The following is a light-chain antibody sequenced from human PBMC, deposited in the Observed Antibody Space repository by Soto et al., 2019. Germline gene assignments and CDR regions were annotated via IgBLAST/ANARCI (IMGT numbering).Light chain of an antibody. J-gene: IGKJ1*01. CDR1: QSVSSD. V-gene: IGKV3-15*01. CDR2: GAS. Sequence: EIVMTQSPATLSVSPRERATLSCRASQSVSSDLAWYQQKPGQAPRLLIYGASTRATGIPARFSGSGSGTEFTLTIRCLRSEDFAVYYCQQYTNWPRVFGQGTKVEIK. CDR3: QQYTNWPRV.